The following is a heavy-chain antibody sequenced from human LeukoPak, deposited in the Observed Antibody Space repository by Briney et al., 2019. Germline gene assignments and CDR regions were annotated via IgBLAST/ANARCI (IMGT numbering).Heavy chain of an antibody. Sequence: GESLKISCKGSGYSFTSYWIGWVRQMPGKGLEWMGIIYPGDSDTRYSPSFQGQVTISADKSISTAYLQWSSLKASDTAMYYCARRVDGYNYFSYYYYMDVWGKGTTVTVSS. CDR2: IYPGDSDT. V-gene: IGHV5-51*01. J-gene: IGHJ6*03. D-gene: IGHD5-24*01. CDR1: GYSFTSYW. CDR3: ARRVDGYNYFSYYYYMDV.